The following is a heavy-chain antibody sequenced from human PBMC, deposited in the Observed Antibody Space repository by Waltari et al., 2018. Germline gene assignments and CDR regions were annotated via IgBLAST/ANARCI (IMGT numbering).Heavy chain of an antibody. Sequence: QLQLQESGPGLVKPSETLSLTCTVSGGSISSSSYYWGWIRQPPGKGLAWIGSIYYSGSTYYNPSLKSRVTISVDTSKNQFSLKLSSVTAADTAVYYCARAEGYYDFWSGYYRGFNWFDPWGQGTLVTVSS. CDR1: GGSISSSSYY. V-gene: IGHV4-39*01. D-gene: IGHD3-3*01. CDR3: ARAEGYYDFWSGYYRGFNWFDP. J-gene: IGHJ5*02. CDR2: IYYSGST.